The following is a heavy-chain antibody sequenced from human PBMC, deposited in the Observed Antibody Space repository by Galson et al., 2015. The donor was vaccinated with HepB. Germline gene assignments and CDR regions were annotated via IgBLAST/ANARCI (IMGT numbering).Heavy chain of an antibody. J-gene: IGHJ4*02. CDR1: GFTFSSYA. CDR2: ISGSDGRT. Sequence: SLRLSCAASGFTFSSYAMNWVRQAPGKGLEWVSTISGSDGRTFYADSVKGRFTISRDNSKSTLYLQMDSLRAVDTAVYYCVTGNFFDYWGQGTLVTVSS. CDR3: VTGNFFDY. V-gene: IGHV3-23*01.